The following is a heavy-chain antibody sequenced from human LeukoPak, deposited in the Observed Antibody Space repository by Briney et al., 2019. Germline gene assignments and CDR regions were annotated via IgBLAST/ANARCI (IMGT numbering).Heavy chain of an antibody. CDR3: ALGELSFGTFDI. Sequence: PSETLSLTCTVSGASITSSLYYWGWIRQPPGKGLEWIGSIYYSGNTYYNPSLKSRVTISVDTSKNQFSLKLSSVTAADTAVYYCALGELSFGTFDIWGQGTMVTVSS. CDR2: IYYSGNT. J-gene: IGHJ3*02. D-gene: IGHD3-16*02. CDR1: GASITSSLYY. V-gene: IGHV4-39*07.